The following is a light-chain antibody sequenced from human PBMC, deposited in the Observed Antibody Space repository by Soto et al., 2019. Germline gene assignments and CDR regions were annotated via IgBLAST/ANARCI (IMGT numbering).Light chain of an antibody. V-gene: IGLV2-14*03. CDR3: CSYRNSGTHIL. CDR2: DVS. Sequence: QSVLTQPASVSGSPGQSITISCTGTSSDIGGYNYVSWYQQHPGEAPKLMIYDVSSRPSGVSNRFSGSKSGNTASLTISGLQPEDEADYYCCSYRNSGTHILFGGGTKLTVL. CDR1: SSDIGGYNY. J-gene: IGLJ2*01.